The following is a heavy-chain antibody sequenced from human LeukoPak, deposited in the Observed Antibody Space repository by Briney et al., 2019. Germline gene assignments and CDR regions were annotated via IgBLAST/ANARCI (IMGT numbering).Heavy chain of an antibody. J-gene: IGHJ3*02. CDR3: AGDYGDYEGTSDI. V-gene: IGHV4-59*01. CDR1: GVSIRSSY. Sequence: SETLSLTCSVSGVSIRSSYWSWIRQPPGKGLEWIGYIHYSGITNYNPSLKSRVSISVDASKNQLSLKVSSVTAADTAAYYCAGDYGDYEGTSDIWGQGTLVTVSS. CDR2: IHYSGIT. D-gene: IGHD4-17*01.